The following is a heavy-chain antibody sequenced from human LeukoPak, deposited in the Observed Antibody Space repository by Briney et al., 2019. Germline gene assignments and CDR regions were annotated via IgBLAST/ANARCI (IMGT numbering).Heavy chain of an antibody. J-gene: IGHJ3*02. D-gene: IGHD3-3*01. CDR3: AREFTIFGVVIQRYDAFDI. CDR2: IYSGGST. CDR1: GFTVSGNY. V-gene: IGHV3-53*01. Sequence: PGGSLRLSCAASGFTVSGNYMSWVRQAPGKGLECVSVIYSGGSTYYADSVKGRFTISRDNSKNTLYLQMNSQRAEDTAVYYCAREFTIFGVVIQRYDAFDIWGQGTMVTVSS.